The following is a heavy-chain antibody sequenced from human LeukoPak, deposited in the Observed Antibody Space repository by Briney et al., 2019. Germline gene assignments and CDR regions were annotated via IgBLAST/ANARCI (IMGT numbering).Heavy chain of an antibody. CDR2: IRSDSSNI. CDR3: TLVGSYDTLTGFRFPPYFYGMDV. J-gene: IGHJ6*02. CDR1: GFTLSSYK. Sequence: GGSLRLSCAASGFTLSSYKMNWVRQAPGKGLEWVSYIRSDSSNIYYADSVKGRFTISRDNANNSLYLQMNSLRAEDTAVYFCTLVGSYDTLTGFRFPPYFYGMDVWGQGTTVTVSS. V-gene: IGHV3-48*04. D-gene: IGHD3-9*01.